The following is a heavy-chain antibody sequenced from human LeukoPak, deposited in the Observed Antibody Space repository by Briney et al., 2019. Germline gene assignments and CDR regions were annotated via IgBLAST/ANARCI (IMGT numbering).Heavy chain of an antibody. Sequence: SVKVSCNASGGTFSSYAISWVRQAPGQGLEWMGGIIPISGTTNYAQKFQDRVTITADKSTSTAYMELSSLRSEDTAVYYCARVVGLTGYSSSWYSGYYYYMDGSGKGTTVTVSS. CDR3: ARVVGLTGYSSSWYSGYYYYMDG. V-gene: IGHV1-69*06. CDR1: GGTFSSYA. CDR2: IIPISGTT. D-gene: IGHD6-13*01. J-gene: IGHJ6*03.